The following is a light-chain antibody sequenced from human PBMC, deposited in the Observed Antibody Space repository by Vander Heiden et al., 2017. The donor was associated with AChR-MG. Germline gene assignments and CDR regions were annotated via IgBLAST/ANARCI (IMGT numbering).Light chain of an antibody. CDR2: AAS. CDR1: QSISSY. V-gene: IGKV1-39*01. Sequence: DIQMTQSPSSLSASVGDRVTITCRASQSISSYLNWYQQKPGKAPKLLIYAASSLQSGVPPRFSGSGSWTDFTLTISSLQPEDFATYYCQQSYSTPYTFGQGTKLEIK. CDR3: QQSYSTPYT. J-gene: IGKJ2*01.